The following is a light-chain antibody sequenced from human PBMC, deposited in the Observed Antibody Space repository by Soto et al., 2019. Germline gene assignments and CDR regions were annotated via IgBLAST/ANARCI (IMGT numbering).Light chain of an antibody. CDR1: QSISSW. J-gene: IGKJ1*01. V-gene: IGKV1-5*01. Sequence: DIQMTQSPSTLSASVGDRVTITCRASQSISSWLAWYQQKPGKAPKLLIYDASSLESGVPSRFSGSGSGTEFTLTISSLQPDDFATYYCQQYNSSPTFGQWTKVEI. CDR3: QQYNSSPT. CDR2: DAS.